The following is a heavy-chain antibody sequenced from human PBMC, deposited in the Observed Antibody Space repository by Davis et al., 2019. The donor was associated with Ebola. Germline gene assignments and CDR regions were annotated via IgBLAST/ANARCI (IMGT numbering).Heavy chain of an antibody. V-gene: IGHV4-59*12. CDR3: ARDLIAAAGHGLYNWFDP. CDR1: GGSISSYY. D-gene: IGHD6-13*01. CDR2: IYYSGST. J-gene: IGHJ5*02. Sequence: MPSETLSLTCTVSGGSISSYYWSWIRQPPGKGLEWIGYIYYSGSTNYNPSLKSRVTISVDTSKNQFSLKLSSVTAADTAVYYCARDLIAAAGHGLYNWFDPWGQGTLVTVSS.